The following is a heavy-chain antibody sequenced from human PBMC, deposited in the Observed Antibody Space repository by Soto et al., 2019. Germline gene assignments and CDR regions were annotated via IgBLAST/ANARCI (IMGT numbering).Heavy chain of an antibody. Sequence: XGSLRLSCATAGFTFNSYDLHWVRQAPGKGLEWVALISNDGSKTFYADSVKGRFTISRDTAKNTLFLQMNSLTTEDTAVYFCAKAGEIFGLVIFAYLDFWGQGSLVTVSS. V-gene: IGHV3-30*18. CDR1: GFTFNSYD. J-gene: IGHJ4*02. D-gene: IGHD3-3*01. CDR2: ISNDGSKT. CDR3: AKAGEIFGLVIFAYLDF.